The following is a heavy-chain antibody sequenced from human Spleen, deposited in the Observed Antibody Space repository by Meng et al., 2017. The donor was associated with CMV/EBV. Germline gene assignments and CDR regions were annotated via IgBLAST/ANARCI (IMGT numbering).Heavy chain of an antibody. CDR1: GFTFSSYA. D-gene: IGHD7-27*01. J-gene: IGHJ4*02. Sequence: GESLKISCAASGFTFSSYAMSWVRQAPGKGLEWISLIYSGGSDTHFADSVKGRFTVSRDDSKNTLYLQMNSLTAEDTAIYYCVKGWQNLGDYWGQGTLVTVSS. CDR2: IYSGGSDT. V-gene: IGHV3-23*03. CDR3: VKGWQNLGDY.